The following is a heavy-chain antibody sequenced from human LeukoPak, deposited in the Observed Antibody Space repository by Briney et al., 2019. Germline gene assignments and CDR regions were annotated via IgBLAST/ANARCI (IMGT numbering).Heavy chain of an antibody. CDR3: ARDRGLRFLEWLLDAFDI. CDR1: GFTFDDYG. V-gene: IGHV3-20*04. J-gene: IGHJ3*02. CDR2: INWNGGST. D-gene: IGHD3-3*01. Sequence: GGSLRLSCAASGFTFDDYGMSWVRQAPGKGLEWVSGINWNGGSTGSAYSMEGLFTISRDQVKKYLFMQMISLRDQDTALYYCARDRGLRFLEWLLDAFDIWGQGTMVTVSS.